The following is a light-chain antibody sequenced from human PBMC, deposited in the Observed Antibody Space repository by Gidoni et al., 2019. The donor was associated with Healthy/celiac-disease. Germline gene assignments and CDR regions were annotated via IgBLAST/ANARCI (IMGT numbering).Light chain of an antibody. V-gene: IGKV3-11*01. CDR2: DAS. J-gene: IGKJ4*01. CDR1: QSVSSY. CDR3: QQRSNWPLLT. Sequence: EIVLTQSPATLSLSPGERATLSCRASQSVSSYLAWYQQKPGQAPRLLIYDASNRATGIPARFSGSGSGTDFTLPISSLEPEDFAVYYCQQRSNWPLLTFXGXTKVXIK.